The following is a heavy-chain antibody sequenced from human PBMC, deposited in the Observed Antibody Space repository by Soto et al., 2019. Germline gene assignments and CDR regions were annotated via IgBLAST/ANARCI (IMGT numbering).Heavy chain of an antibody. CDR3: AREGRYYNNWFDP. V-gene: IGHV3-33*01. Sequence: QVQLVESGGGVDQPGRSLRLSCAASGFTFSSYGMHWVRQAPGKGLEWVAVIWYDGSNKYYADSVKGRFTISRDNSKNTLYLQMNSLRAEDTAVYYCAREGRYYNNWFDPWGQGTLVTVSS. J-gene: IGHJ5*02. D-gene: IGHD1-26*01. CDR1: GFTFSSYG. CDR2: IWYDGSNK.